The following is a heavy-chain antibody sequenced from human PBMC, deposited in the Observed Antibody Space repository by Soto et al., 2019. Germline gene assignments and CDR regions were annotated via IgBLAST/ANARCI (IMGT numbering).Heavy chain of an antibody. J-gene: IGHJ4*02. CDR3: ARERDGVLDY. D-gene: IGHD3-16*01. CDR2: SYSDGTT. CDR1: GITLSGNS. V-gene: IGHV3-66*01. Sequence: PGGSLRLSCAASGITLSGNSMNWVRQAPGKGLEGVSVSYSDGTTYYADSVKGRFTISRDNSRNTLFLQTNSLRVEDTAVYYCARERDGVLDYWGQGTLVTVSS.